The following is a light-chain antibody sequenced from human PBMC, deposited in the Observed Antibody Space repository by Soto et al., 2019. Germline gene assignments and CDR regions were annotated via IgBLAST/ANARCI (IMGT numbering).Light chain of an antibody. CDR1: QDSSNY. V-gene: IGKV1-39*01. Sequence: IQTPQSPSTLSASVGDRVTITCQATQDSSNYLNCYQQKPGKAPKLLISTASTLQTGVPSRFDGSGSGTDFTLTINNLQPEDFATYYCQQRYSTSLTFGQGTRLEV. CDR2: TAS. J-gene: IGKJ5*01. CDR3: QQRYSTSLT.